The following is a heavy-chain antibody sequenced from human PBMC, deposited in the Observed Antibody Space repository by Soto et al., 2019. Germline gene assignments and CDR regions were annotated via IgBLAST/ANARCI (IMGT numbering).Heavy chain of an antibody. Sequence: PSQTLSLTCVISGDSVSSNSAAWNWISQSPSRGLEWLGRTYYRSKLYNDYAVSVKSRITINPDTSKNQFSLQLNSVTPEDTAVYYCPRDKEMATTPPPFDYWGQGTLVTISS. V-gene: IGHV6-1*01. D-gene: IGHD5-12*01. CDR1: GDSVSSNSAA. CDR2: TYYRSKLYN. CDR3: PRDKEMATTPPPFDY. J-gene: IGHJ4*02.